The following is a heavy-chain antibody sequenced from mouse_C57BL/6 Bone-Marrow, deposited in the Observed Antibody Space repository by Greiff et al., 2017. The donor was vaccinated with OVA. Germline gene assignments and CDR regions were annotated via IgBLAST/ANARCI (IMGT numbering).Heavy chain of an antibody. CDR2: ILPSIGIT. Sequence: VQLQPSGSDLRSPGSSVKLSCKDFDSEVFPIAYMSCVRQKPGHGFEWIDGILPSIGITIYGEKFEGKATLDADTLSNTAYLELNSLTSEDSAIYDCARINGYFYAMDYWGQGTSVTVSS. J-gene: IGHJ4*01. D-gene: IGHD2-3*01. V-gene: IGHV15-2*01. CDR3: ARINGYFYAMDY. CDR1: DSEVFPIAY.